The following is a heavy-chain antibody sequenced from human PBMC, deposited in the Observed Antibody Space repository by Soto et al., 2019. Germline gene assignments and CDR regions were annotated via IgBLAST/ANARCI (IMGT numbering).Heavy chain of an antibody. Sequence: SETLSLTCSVSGDSISSYYWSWLRQPPGKGLEWIGYIYYTGSTNYNPSLKSRVSISVDTSKNQFSLKLSSVTGADTAIYYCGRGSEQQLLRWFDSWGQGTLVTVSS. CDR1: GDSISSYY. D-gene: IGHD6-13*01. CDR2: IYYTGST. V-gene: IGHV4-59*01. J-gene: IGHJ5*01. CDR3: GRGSEQQLLRWFDS.